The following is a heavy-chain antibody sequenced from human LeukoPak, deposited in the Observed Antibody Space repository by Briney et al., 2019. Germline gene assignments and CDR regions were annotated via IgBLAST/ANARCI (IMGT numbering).Heavy chain of an antibody. CDR2: IGSSGTTI. D-gene: IGHD6-19*01. Sequence: GGSLRLSCAVSGFPFSVYEMNWVRQAPGKGLEWVSNIGSSGTTIYYADSVRGRFSISRDNAKSSLYLQMNSLRVEDRAVYYCALLAVASDFDYWGQGALVTVSS. V-gene: IGHV3-48*03. CDR3: ALLAVASDFDY. J-gene: IGHJ4*02. CDR1: GFPFSVYE.